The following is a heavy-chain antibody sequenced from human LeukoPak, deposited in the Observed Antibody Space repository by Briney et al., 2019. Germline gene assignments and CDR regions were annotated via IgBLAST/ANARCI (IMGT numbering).Heavy chain of an antibody. CDR1: GYSFTNYW. Sequence: GESPKISCKGSGYSFTNYWIGWVRQMPGKGLEWMGIIYPGDSDTRYSPSFQGQVTISADKSISTAYLQWSSLKASDTAMYYCARQSSGDYHWFDPWGQGTLVTVSS. J-gene: IGHJ5*02. D-gene: IGHD6-19*01. CDR2: IYPGDSDT. V-gene: IGHV5-51*01. CDR3: ARQSSGDYHWFDP.